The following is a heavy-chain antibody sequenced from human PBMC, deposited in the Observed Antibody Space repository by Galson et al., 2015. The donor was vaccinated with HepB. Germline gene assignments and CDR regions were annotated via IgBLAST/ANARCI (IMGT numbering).Heavy chain of an antibody. CDR1: GFTFSSYA. D-gene: IGHD4-17*01. CDR2: IAYDGSNK. J-gene: IGHJ4*02. Sequence: SLRLSCAASGFTFSSYAMHWVRQAPGKGLEWVAVIAYDGSNKYYADSVKGRFTISRDNSKNTLYLQMNSLRAEDTAVYYCAKDLATNYRNDYGFLDYWGQGTLVTVSS. CDR3: AKDLATNYRNDYGFLDY. V-gene: IGHV3-30*04.